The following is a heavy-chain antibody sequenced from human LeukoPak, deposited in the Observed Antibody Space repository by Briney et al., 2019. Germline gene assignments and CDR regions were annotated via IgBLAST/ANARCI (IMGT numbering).Heavy chain of an antibody. J-gene: IGHJ3*02. V-gene: IGHV1-69*05. CDR2: IIPIFGTA. CDR3: VRVKSYYYDTSDKDAFDI. CDR1: GGTFSSYA. Sequence: ASVKVSCKASGGTFSSYAISWVRQAPGQGLEWMGGIIPIFGTANYAQKFQGRVTMTRDTSTSTVYMELSSLRSEDTAVYYCVRVKSYYYDTSDKDAFDIWGQGTMVTVSS. D-gene: IGHD3-22*01.